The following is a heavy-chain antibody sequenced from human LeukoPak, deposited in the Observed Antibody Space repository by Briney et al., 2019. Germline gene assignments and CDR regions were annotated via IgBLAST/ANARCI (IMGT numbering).Heavy chain of an antibody. D-gene: IGHD2-8*02. J-gene: IGHJ4*02. CDR3: AKQSLVGSLYYFFDK. V-gene: IGHV3-23*01. CDR1: GIAFGSYG. Sequence: GGSLRLSCVASGIAFGSYGMNWVRQAPGKVPEWVAGISAGGRRTSYADSVEGRFTISRDNSKATLSLQMSSLRAEDTAIYYCAKQSLVGSLYYFFDKWGQGTLVTVSS. CDR2: ISAGGRRT.